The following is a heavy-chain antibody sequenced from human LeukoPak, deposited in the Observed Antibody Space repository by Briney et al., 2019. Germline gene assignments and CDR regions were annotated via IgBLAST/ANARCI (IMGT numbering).Heavy chain of an antibody. Sequence: ASVKVSCKASGYTFTGYYMHWVRQAPGQGLEWMGWINPNSGGTNYAQKFQGRVTMTRDTSISTAYMELSRLRSDDTAVYYCARVSSTNLKRGMDVWGQGTTVTVSS. V-gene: IGHV1-2*02. CDR2: INPNSGGT. D-gene: IGHD2-2*01. J-gene: IGHJ6*02. CDR3: ARVSSTNLKRGMDV. CDR1: GYTFTGYY.